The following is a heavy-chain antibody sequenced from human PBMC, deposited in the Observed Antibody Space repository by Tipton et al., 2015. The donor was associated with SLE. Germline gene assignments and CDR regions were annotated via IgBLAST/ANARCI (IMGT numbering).Heavy chain of an antibody. V-gene: IGHV3-48*03. D-gene: IGHD6-13*01. CDR1: GFTFSSCE. CDR2: ISSSGATI. CDR3: ARAPSSSPGAFDI. J-gene: IGHJ3*02. Sequence: VQSGGSLRHSCAASGFTFSSCEMNWVRQAPGKGLEWVSYISSSGATIYYADSVKGRFTISRDNAKNSLNLQMSSLRAEDTAVYYCARAPSSSPGAFDIWGQGTMVTVSS.